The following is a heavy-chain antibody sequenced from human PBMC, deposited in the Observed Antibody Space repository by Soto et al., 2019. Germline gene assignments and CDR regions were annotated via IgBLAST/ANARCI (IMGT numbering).Heavy chain of an antibody. CDR1: GVTFSDHA. CDR2: VRGDFVTT. Sequence: EVQLLESGGGLVQPGGSLRLSCATSGVTFSDHAMHWVRQAPGDGLEWVSGVRGDFVTTPYADSVKGRFTISRDNSKITLYLQMNSLRAEDTAIYYCVKEGKMGVEGFDFWGQGPLVTVSS. D-gene: IGHD1-26*01. CDR3: VKEGKMGVEGFDF. V-gene: IGHV3-23*01. J-gene: IGHJ4*02.